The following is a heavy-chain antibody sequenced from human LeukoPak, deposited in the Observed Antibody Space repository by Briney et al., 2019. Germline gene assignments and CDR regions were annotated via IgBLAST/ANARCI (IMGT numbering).Heavy chain of an antibody. V-gene: IGHV1-46*01. Sequence: GASGKVSCKASGYTFTSYYMHWVRQAPGQGLEWMGIINPSGGSTTYAQKFQGRVTMTRDTSTSTVYMELSSLRSEDTAVYYCASPIAAAGTDAFNIWGQGTMVTVSS. CDR2: INPSGGST. CDR3: ASPIAAAGTDAFNI. CDR1: GYTFTSYY. D-gene: IGHD6-13*01. J-gene: IGHJ3*02.